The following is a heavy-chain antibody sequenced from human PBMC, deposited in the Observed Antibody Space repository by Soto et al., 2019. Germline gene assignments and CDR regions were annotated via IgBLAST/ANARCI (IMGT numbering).Heavy chain of an antibody. V-gene: IGHV1-69*01. CDR1: GGTFSSYA. J-gene: IGHJ6*02. Sequence: QVQLVQSGAEVKKPGSSVKVSCKASGGTFSSYAISWVRQAPGQGLEWMGGIIPIFGTANYAQKFQGRVTITADESTSTAYMELSSLRSEDTAVYYCARETPGYCSGGSCLSGAFYYYYGMDVWGQVTTVTVSS. CDR3: ARETPGYCSGGSCLSGAFYYYYGMDV. D-gene: IGHD2-15*01. CDR2: IIPIFGTA.